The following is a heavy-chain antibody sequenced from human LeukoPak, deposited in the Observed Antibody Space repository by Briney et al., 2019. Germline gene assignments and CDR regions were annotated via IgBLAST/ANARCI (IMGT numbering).Heavy chain of an antibody. J-gene: IGHJ5*02. D-gene: IGHD3-10*01. CDR2: IYYSGST. CDR1: GGSISSGDYY. V-gene: IGHV4-30-4*01. CDR3: ARDSRSESWFDP. Sequence: SETLSLTCTVSGGSISSGDYYWNWIRQPPGKGLEWIGYIYYSGSTYYNPSLKSRVTISVDTSKNQFSLKLSSVTAADTAVYYCARDSRSESWFDPWGQGTLVTVSS.